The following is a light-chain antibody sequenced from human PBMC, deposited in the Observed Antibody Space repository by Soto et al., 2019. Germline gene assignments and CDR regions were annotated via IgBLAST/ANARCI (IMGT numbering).Light chain of an antibody. CDR1: GRDIGAYNY. V-gene: IGLV2-14*01. CDR2: EVE. Sequence: QSALTQPASVSGSPGQSITISCTGSGRDIGAYNYVSWYQQHPGKAPKLIIYEVENRPSGVSNRFSASKSAFTASLTISGLQAEDEADYYCSSQTGSATMVFGGGTKVTVL. CDR3: SSQTGSATMV. J-gene: IGLJ2*01.